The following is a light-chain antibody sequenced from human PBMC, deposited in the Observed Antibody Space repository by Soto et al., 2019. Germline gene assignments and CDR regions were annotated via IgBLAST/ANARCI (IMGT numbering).Light chain of an antibody. J-gene: IGKJ1*01. Sequence: EIVLTQSPGTLSLSPGERATLSCRASPSVSGSNLAWYQQKPGQAPRLVIYGASSRATGIPDRFSGSGSGTDFTLTISRLEPEDFAADYCQQYCSFGQGTKVDIK. CDR3: QQYCS. CDR1: PSVSGSN. CDR2: GAS. V-gene: IGKV3-20*01.